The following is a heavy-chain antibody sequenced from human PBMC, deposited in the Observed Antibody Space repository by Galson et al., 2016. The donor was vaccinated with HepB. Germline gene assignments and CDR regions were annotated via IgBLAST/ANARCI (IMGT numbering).Heavy chain of an antibody. CDR3: AKRHEFCPPVGCSVDY. V-gene: IGHV3-30*18. Sequence: SLRLSCAGSGFIFRGYGMHWVRQAPGKGLEWVAADSMDGRRKFYSDSVRGRFTISRENSNNMLFLQMDSLRPDDTAVYYCAKRHEFCPPVGCSVDYWGQGTLVSVSS. CDR1: GFIFRGYG. CDR2: DSMDGRRK. D-gene: IGHD3-10*02. J-gene: IGHJ4*02.